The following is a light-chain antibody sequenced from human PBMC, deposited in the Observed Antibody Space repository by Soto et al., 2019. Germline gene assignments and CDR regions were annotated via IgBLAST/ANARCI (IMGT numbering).Light chain of an antibody. J-gene: IGKJ1*01. V-gene: IGKV1-5*01. CDR2: DAS. Sequence: MTQSPATLSVSPGGRATLSCRASQSISSWLAWYQQKPGKAPKVLIYDASNLESGVPSRFSGSGSGTEFTLTISRLQPDDFATYYCQQYSSYWTFGQGTKVDIK. CDR1: QSISSW. CDR3: QQYSSYWT.